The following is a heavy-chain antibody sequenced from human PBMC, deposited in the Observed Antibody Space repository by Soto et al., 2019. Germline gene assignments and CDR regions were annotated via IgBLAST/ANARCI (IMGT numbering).Heavy chain of an antibody. Sequence: PSETLSLTCTVSGGSISSGSYYWTWIRQHPGKGLEWIGYIYYIGSTYYNPSLRSRITISQDTSKNQFSLKMSSVTAEDTAVYYCARDGGAVIFDAFDIWGQGTMVTVSS. CDR2: IYYIGST. V-gene: IGHV4-31*03. J-gene: IGHJ3*02. CDR3: ARDGGAVIFDAFDI. D-gene: IGHD2-21*01. CDR1: GGSISSGSYY.